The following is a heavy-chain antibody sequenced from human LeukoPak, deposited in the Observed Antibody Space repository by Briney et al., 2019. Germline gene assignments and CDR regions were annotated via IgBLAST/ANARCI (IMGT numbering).Heavy chain of an antibody. J-gene: IGHJ5*02. D-gene: IGHD2-2*01. CDR2: INGGGGGGT. Sequence: GGSLRLSCAASGFTFSNYAMSWVRQAPGKGLEWVSGINGGGGGGTFHADSVRGRFTISRDNPKNTLYLQMSSLRAEDTAVYYCAASLPNIVVVPAAKGPFGSWGQGTLVTVSS. CDR3: AASLPNIVVVPAAKGPFGS. V-gene: IGHV3-23*01. CDR1: GFTFSNYA.